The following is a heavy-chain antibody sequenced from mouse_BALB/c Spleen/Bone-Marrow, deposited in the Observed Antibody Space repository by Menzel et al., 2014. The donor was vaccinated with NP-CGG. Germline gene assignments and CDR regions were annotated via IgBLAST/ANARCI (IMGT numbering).Heavy chain of an antibody. CDR1: GFTFGSSG. CDR2: INSNGGRT. D-gene: IGHD2-4*01. V-gene: IGHV5-6-3*01. Sequence: EVKLMESGGGLVQPGGSLKLSCAASGFTFGSSGMSWVRQTPDKRLELVATINSNGGRTYYPDSVKGRFTISRDNPKNTLFLQMTSLRSEDTAMYYCARKGAMITHYYAMDYWGQGTSVTVSS. J-gene: IGHJ4*01. CDR3: ARKGAMITHYYAMDY.